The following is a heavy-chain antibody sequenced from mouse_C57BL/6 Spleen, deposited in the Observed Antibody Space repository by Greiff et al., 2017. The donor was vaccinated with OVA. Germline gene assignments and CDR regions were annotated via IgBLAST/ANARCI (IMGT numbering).Heavy chain of an antibody. Sequence: EVKLVESGADLVKPGASLKLSCAASGFTFSSYCMSWVRQTPDQRLEWVATISPGGSYTYYPASVQGRSTISRDTSSNTLYLQMSSLKSENTAMYYCARQRYDYDEDYFDYWGQGTTLTVSS. CDR1: GFTFSSYC. CDR3: ARQRYDYDEDYFDY. D-gene: IGHD2-4*01. V-gene: IGHV5-6*01. CDR2: ISPGGSYT. J-gene: IGHJ2*01.